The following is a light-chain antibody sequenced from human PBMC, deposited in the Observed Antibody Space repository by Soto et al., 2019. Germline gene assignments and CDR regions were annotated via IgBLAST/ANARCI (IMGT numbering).Light chain of an antibody. Sequence: SYELTQSPSVSVAPGKTARITCGGNYIGSRSVHWYQQRPGQAPVLIIYYDSVRPSGIPERFSGSSSGNTATLTISRVEAGDEADYYCQVWDRSSDHRVFGGGTKLTVL. CDR1: YIGSRS. CDR2: YDS. CDR3: QVWDRSSDHRV. J-gene: IGLJ2*01. V-gene: IGLV3-21*04.